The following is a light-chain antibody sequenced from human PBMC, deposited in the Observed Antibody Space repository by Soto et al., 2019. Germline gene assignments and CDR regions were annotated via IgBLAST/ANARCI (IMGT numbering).Light chain of an antibody. CDR1: QSVLYSSNNKNY. J-gene: IGKJ1*01. CDR2: WAS. CDR3: QQYYSTPTWT. Sequence: DIVMTQSPDSLAVSLGERATINCKSSQSVLYSSNNKNYLAWYQQKPGQPPKLLIYWASTRESGVPDRXXXXXXXXXXXXXXXSLQAEDVAVYYCQQYYSTPTWTFGQGTKVEIK. V-gene: IGKV4-1*01.